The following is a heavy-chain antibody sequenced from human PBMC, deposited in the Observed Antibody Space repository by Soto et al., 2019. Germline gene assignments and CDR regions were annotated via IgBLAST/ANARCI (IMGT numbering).Heavy chain of an antibody. CDR2: ISYAGTNK. Sequence: QVQLVESGGGVVQPGRSLRLSCAASGFSFSSSPMHWVRQAPGKGPEWSALISYAGTNKFYADSVKRRFTISRDNPKSTLYFQGDSLRREDAAVYYGERDPKTSGGQHWAFNYFDASGHGTMVTVSS. V-gene: IGHV3-30-3*01. D-gene: IGHD7-27*01. CDR1: GFSFSSSP. J-gene: IGHJ5*01. CDR3: ERDPKTSGGQHWAFNYFDA.